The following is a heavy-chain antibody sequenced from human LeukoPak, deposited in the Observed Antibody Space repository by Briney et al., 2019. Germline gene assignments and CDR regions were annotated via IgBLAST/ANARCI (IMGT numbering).Heavy chain of an antibody. Sequence: PSQTLSLTCTVSGGSISSGGYYWSWIRQPPGKGLEWIGEINHSGSTNYNPSLKSRVTISVDTSKNQFSLKLSSVTAADTAVYYCARGGGITIFGVVMGPNWFDPWGQGTLVTVSS. J-gene: IGHJ5*02. V-gene: IGHV4-30-2*01. CDR1: GGSISSGGYY. CDR2: INHSGST. D-gene: IGHD3-3*01. CDR3: ARGGGITIFGVVMGPNWFDP.